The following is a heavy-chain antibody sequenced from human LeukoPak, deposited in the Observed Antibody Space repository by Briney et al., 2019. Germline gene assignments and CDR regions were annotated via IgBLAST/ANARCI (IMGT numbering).Heavy chain of an antibody. Sequence: SETLSLTCTVSGGSISSYYWSWIRQPPGKGLEWIGYIYYSGSTNYNPSLKSRLTISVDTSKNQFSLKLSSVTAADTAVYYCAREGGDYRLDYYYMDVWGKGTTVTVSS. CDR3: AREGGDYRLDYYYMDV. J-gene: IGHJ6*03. V-gene: IGHV4-59*12. CDR2: IYYSGST. D-gene: IGHD4-17*01. CDR1: GGSISSYY.